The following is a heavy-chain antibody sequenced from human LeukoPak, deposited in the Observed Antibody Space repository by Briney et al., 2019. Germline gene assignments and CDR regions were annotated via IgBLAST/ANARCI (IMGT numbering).Heavy chain of an antibody. V-gene: IGHV3-23*01. CDR2: ISASGAST. D-gene: IGHD3-22*01. J-gene: IGHJ3*02. CDR1: GFTFTNFA. CDR3: AKDLDTYYYDSSGYPTPDAFDI. Sequence: PGGSLRLSCAASGFTFTNFAMSWVRQAPGKGLEWVSVISASGASTYYADSVKGRFTISRDNSKNTLYLQMNSLRAEDTAVYYCAKDLDTYYYDSSGYPTPDAFDIWGQGTMVTVSS.